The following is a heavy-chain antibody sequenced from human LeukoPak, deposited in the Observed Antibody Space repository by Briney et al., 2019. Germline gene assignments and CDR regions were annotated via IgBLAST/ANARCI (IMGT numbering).Heavy chain of an antibody. CDR3: ARTYGSTWYAFGY. CDR1: GYSFTSYW. D-gene: IGHD6-13*01. Sequence: GESLRISCKGSGYSFTSYWISWVRKMPGQGLEWMGRIDPSDSYTKYSPSFQGHVTISADKSISTAYLQWSSLKASDTAMYYCARTYGSTWYAFGYWGQGTLVPVSS. V-gene: IGHV5-10-1*01. CDR2: IDPSDSYT. J-gene: IGHJ4*02.